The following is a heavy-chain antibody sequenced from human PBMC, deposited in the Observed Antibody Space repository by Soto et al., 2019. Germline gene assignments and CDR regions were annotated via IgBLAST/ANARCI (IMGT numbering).Heavy chain of an antibody. CDR2: IIPIFGTA. Sequence: SVKVSCKASGGTFSSYAISWVLQAPGQGLEWMGGIIPIFGTANYAQKFQGRVTITADKSTSTAYMELSSLRSEDTAVYYCASLVAALSKNWFDPWGQGXLVTVYS. V-gene: IGHV1-69*06. CDR3: ASLVAALSKNWFDP. J-gene: IGHJ5*02. D-gene: IGHD6-6*01. CDR1: GGTFSSYA.